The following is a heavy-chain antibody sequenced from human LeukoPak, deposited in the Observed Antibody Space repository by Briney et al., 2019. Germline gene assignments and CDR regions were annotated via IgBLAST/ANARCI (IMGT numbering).Heavy chain of an antibody. D-gene: IGHD6-19*01. CDR2: IKSKTDGGTT. CDR3: TTAHPRYSSGWYVTYYYYGMDV. V-gene: IGHV3-15*07. J-gene: IGHJ6*02. Sequence: GGSLRLSCAASGFTFSNACMNWVRQAPGKGLEWVGRIKSKTDGGTTDYAAPVKGRFTISRDDSKNTLYLQMNSLKTEDTAVYYCTTAHPRYSSGWYVTYYYYGMDVWGQGTTVTVSS. CDR1: GFTFSNAC.